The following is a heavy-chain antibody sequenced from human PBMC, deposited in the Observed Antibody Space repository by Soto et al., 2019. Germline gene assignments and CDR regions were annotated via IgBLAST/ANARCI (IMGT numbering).Heavy chain of an antibody. D-gene: IGHD2-2*01. V-gene: IGHV4-59*01. CDR2: IYYSGST. J-gene: IGHJ3*02. CDR3: ARYQLLYAFDI. Sequence: PSETLSLTCTVSGGSISSYYWSWIRQPPGKGLEWIGYIYYSGSTNYNPSLKSRVTIPVDTSKNQFSLKLSSATAADTAVYYCARYQLLYAFDIWGQGTMVTVSS. CDR1: GGSISSYY.